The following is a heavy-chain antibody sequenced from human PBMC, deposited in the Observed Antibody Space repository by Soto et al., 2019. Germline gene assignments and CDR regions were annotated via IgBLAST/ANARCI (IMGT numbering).Heavy chain of an antibody. J-gene: IGHJ4*02. V-gene: IGHV3-23*01. CDR3: AKENHFYGSGSYRLYKDY. CDR1: GFTFSSYA. CDR2: ISGSGGST. D-gene: IGHD3-10*01. Sequence: GGSLRLSCAASGFTFSSYAMSWVRQAPGKGLEWVSAISGSGGSTYYADSVKGRFTISRDNSKNTLYLQMNSLRAEDTAVYYCAKENHFYGSGSYRLYKDYWGQGTLVTVSS.